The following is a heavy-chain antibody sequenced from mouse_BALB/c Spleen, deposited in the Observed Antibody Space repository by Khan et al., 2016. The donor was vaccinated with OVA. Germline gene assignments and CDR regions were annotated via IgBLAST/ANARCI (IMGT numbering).Heavy chain of an antibody. Sequence: QVQLKQSGPGLVAPSQSLSITCTVSGFSLTTYGVNWIRQPPGKGLEWLGVIWGDGSTNYHSALISRLSISKDNSKSQVFVKLNSLQTDDTATYYCAKWGDGSTYAMDYWGQGTSVTVSS. D-gene: IGHD2-3*01. J-gene: IGHJ4*01. CDR3: AKWGDGSTYAMDY. V-gene: IGHV2-3*01. CDR1: GFSLTTYG. CDR2: IWGDGST.